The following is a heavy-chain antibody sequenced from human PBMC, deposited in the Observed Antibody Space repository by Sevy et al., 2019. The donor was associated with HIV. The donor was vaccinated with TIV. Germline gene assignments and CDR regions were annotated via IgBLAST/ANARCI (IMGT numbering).Heavy chain of an antibody. V-gene: IGHV3-23*01. CDR2: ISGSGGNT. J-gene: IGHJ4*02. CDR1: GFTFSSYA. D-gene: IGHD6-6*01. CDR3: AKSYSSSSSWYFDY. Sequence: GGSLRLSCAASGFTFSSYAMSWVRQAPGKGLEWVSAISGSGGNTYYADSVKGRFTISRDNSKNTLYLQMNSLRAEDTAVYYCAKSYSSSSSWYFDYWGQGTLVTVSS.